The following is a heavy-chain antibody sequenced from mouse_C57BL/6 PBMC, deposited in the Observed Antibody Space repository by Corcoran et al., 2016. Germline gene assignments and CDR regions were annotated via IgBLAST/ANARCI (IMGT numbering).Heavy chain of an antibody. D-gene: IGHD2-1*01. CDR2: IYWDDDK. CDR1: GFSLSTSGMG. Sequence: QVTLKESGPGILQSSQTLSLTCSFSGFSLSTSGMGVSWIRQPSGKGLEWLAHIYWDDDKHYNPSLKSRLTISKDTSRNQVFLKITSVDTADTATYYCARSLYYGNYGYFDVWGTGTTVTVSS. J-gene: IGHJ1*03. V-gene: IGHV8-12*01. CDR3: ARSLYYGNYGYFDV.